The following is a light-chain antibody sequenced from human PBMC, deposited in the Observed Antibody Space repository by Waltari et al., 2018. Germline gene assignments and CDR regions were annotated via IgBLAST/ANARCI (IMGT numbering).Light chain of an antibody. J-gene: IGKJ1*01. CDR2: LGS. CDR3: MQALQTPST. Sequence: DIVMTQSPLSLPVTPGEPASISCRSSQSLLHSNGYNYLDWDLQKPGQSQQLLIYLGSNRASGVPCRFSGSGSGTDFTLKISRVEAEDVGVYYCMQALQTPSTFGQGTKVEIK. V-gene: IGKV2-28*01. CDR1: QSLLHSNGYNY.